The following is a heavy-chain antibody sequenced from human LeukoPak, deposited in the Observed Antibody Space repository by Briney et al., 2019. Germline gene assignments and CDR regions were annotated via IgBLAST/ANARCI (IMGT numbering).Heavy chain of an antibody. CDR3: ARGRIRYYDVLTGYDKGFDY. CDR1: GGSFSGYY. V-gene: IGHV4-34*01. Sequence: SETLPLTCAVYGGSFSGYYRSWIRQPPGKGLEWIGEINHSGSTNYNPSPKRGVTISVNTYQKQFSLKQRSVTAADTAVYYCARGRIRYYDVLTGYDKGFDYWGQGTLVTVSS. CDR2: INHSGST. J-gene: IGHJ4*02. D-gene: IGHD3-9*01.